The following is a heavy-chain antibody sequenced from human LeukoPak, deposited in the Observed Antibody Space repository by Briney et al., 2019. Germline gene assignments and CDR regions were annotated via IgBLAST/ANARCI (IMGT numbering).Heavy chain of an antibody. V-gene: IGHV3-48*01. J-gene: IGHJ4*02. CDR3: ARESQWELFDY. Sequence: GGSLRLSCAASGFTFSSYSMNWVRQAPGKGLEWVSYISSSSTTLYYADSVKGQFTISRDNAKNSLYLQMNSLRAEDTAVYYCARESQWELFDYWGQGTLVTVSS. CDR2: ISSSSTTL. D-gene: IGHD1-26*01. CDR1: GFTFSSYS.